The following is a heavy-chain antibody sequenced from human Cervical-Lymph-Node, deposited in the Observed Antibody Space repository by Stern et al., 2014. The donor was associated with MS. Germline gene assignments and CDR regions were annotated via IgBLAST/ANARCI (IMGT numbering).Heavy chain of an antibody. J-gene: IGHJ5*02. CDR3: ATGAGDNWFDP. CDR2: IICPVVTA. Sequence: HVPLVQSGADEKKPGSSGRVSCKASGDISWLRQAPGQGLEYMGGIICPVVTAHYTQRFQGRLTITAHKSTNTTYMELSSLRSDDTAIYYCATGAGDNWFDPWGQGTLVIVSS. D-gene: IGHD3-10*01. V-gene: IGHV1-69*06. CDR1: GD.